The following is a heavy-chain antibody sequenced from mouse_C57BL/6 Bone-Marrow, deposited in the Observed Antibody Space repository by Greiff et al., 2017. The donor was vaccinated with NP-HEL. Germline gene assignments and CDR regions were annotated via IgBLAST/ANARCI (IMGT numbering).Heavy chain of an antibody. CDR1: GYTFTSYW. J-gene: IGHJ3*01. CDR3: ARRLCQRGGFAY. V-gene: IGHV1-59*01. Sequence: QVQLKQPGAELVRPGTSVKLSCKASGYTFTSYWMHWVKQRPGQGLEWIGVIDPSDSYTNYNQKFKGKATLTVDTSSSTAYMQLSSLTSEDSAVYYCARRLCQRGGFAYWGQGTLVTVSA. D-gene: IGHD1-1*02. CDR2: IDPSDSYT.